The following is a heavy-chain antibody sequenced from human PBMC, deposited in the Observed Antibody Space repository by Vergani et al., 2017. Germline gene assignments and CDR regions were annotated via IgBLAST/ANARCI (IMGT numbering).Heavy chain of an antibody. D-gene: IGHD6-13*01. Sequence: QVQLQESGPGLVKPSETLSLSCTVSGGSVRTSIGYYWSWIRQPAGKTREWIGEIFSSGTTNYNPSFKNRVTMSVDTSKNQFSLKLNSVTAADTAVDYCARGSRAEGGSGSDKWGQGTLVTVSS. CDR2: IFSSGTT. V-gene: IGHV4-61*10. J-gene: IGHJ4*02. CDR1: GGSVRTSIGYY. CDR3: ARGSRAEGGSGSDK.